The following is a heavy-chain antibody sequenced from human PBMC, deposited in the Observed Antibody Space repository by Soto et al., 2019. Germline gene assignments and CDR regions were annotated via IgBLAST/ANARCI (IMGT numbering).Heavy chain of an antibody. V-gene: IGHV3-30*18. D-gene: IGHD4-17*01. CDR1: GFTFSSYG. J-gene: IGHJ4*02. CDR3: AKADGDGDWYY. CDR2: ISYDGSNK. Sequence: QVQLVESGGGVVQPGRSLRLSCAASGFTFSSYGMHWVRQAPGKGLEWVAVISYDGSNKYYADSVKGRFTISRDNSKNTLYLQMNSLRAEDTAVYYCAKADGDGDWYYWGQGTLVTVSS.